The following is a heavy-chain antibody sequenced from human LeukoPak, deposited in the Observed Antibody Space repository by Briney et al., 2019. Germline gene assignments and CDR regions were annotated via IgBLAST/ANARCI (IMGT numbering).Heavy chain of an antibody. D-gene: IGHD3-10*01. CDR3: ARDSGVLLWFGELFPSGY. CDR2: ISAYNGNT. Sequence: ASVKVSCKASGYTFTSYGISWVRQAPGQGLEWMGWISAYNGNTNYAQKLQGRVTITTDTSTSTAYMELRSLRSDDTAVYYCARDSGVLLWFGELFPSGYWGQGTLVTVSS. CDR1: GYTFTSYG. J-gene: IGHJ4*02. V-gene: IGHV1-18*04.